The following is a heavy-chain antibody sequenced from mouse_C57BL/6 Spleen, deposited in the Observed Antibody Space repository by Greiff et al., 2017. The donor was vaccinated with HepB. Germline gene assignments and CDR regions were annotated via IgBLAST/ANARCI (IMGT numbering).Heavy chain of an antibody. D-gene: IGHD1-1*01. V-gene: IGHV5-17*01. J-gene: IGHJ1*03. Sequence: EVQVVESGGGLVKPGGSLKLSCAASGFTFSDYGMHWVRQAPEKGLEWVAYISSGSSTIYYADTVKGRFTISRDNAKNTLFLQMTSLRSEDTAMYYWSIITKVVARYFDVWGTGTTVTVSS. CDR3: SIITKVVARYFDV. CDR1: GFTFSDYG. CDR2: ISSGSSTI.